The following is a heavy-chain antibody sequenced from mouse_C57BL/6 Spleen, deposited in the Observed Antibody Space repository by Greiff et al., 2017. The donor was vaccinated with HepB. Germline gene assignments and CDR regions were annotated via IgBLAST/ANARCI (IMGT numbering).Heavy chain of an antibody. CDR3: ARPLLYYSNYVGYWYFDV. CDR1: GFTFSDYG. CDR2: ISSGSSTI. V-gene: IGHV5-17*01. Sequence: EVQLVESGGGLVKPGGSLKLSCAASGFTFSDYGLHWVRQAPEKGLEWVAYISSGSSTIYYADTVKGRVPISRDNAKNTLFLQMTSLRSEATAMYYCARPLLYYSNYVGYWYFDVWGTGTTVTVAS. D-gene: IGHD2-5*01. J-gene: IGHJ1*03.